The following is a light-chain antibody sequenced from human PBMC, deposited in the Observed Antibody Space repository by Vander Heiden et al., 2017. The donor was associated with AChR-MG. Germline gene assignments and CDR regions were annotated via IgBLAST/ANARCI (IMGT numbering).Light chain of an antibody. V-gene: IGKV2-28*01. CDR3: MQVLQTPFT. CDR2: LGS. J-gene: IGKJ3*01. CDR1: QSLLHSNGYNC. Sequence: DIVMTQSPLSLLVTPGEPASISCRSSQSLLHSNGYNCLDWYLQKPGQSQQLLIYLGSNRAPGVPDRFSGSGSGTDFTLKISRVEAEDVGVYYCMQVLQTPFTFGPGTKVDIK.